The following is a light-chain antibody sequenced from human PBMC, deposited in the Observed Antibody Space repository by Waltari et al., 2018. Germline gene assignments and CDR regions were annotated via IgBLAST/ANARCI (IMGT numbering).Light chain of an antibody. CDR2: QAS. CDR1: QGISRW. J-gene: IGKJ2*03. CDR3: QLYNSAPYR. Sequence: DIQMTQSPSSLSASVGDRVTITCRASQGISRWLAWSQQKPGKAPKLLIYQASSLQSGVPSGFSGSESGTDFTRTISGLQPEDVATYYCQLYNSAPYRFGQGTKVEIK. V-gene: IGKV1-12*01.